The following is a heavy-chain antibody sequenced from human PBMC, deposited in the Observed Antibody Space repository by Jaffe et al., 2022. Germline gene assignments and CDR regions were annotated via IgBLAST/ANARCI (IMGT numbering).Heavy chain of an antibody. D-gene: IGHD2-21*02. Sequence: EVQLVESGGGLVPPGKSLRLSCAASGFIFDDFAMSWVRQRPGQGLEWVAGINWDSDETGYADSVKGRFTISRDNAKNSLFLVMNSLRPEDTALYYCAKDMGGDPLDALLDHWGQGTLVTVSS. CDR3: AKDMGGDPLDALLDH. V-gene: IGHV3-9*01. CDR1: GFIFDDFA. J-gene: IGHJ4*02. CDR2: INWDSDET.